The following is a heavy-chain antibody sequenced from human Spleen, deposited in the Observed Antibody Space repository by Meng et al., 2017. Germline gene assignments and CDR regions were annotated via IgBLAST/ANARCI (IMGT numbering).Heavy chain of an antibody. Sequence: QVQLVQTGAEVKKPGASVKVSCKASGYTFTTSGISWVRQAPGQGLEWMGRINPKSGDTHYAQRFQGRVTMTGDTSISTAYMELSGLRSDDTAMYYCARDEDISAAGKLFGDYWGQGTLVTVSS. D-gene: IGHD6-13*01. CDR2: INPKSGDT. V-gene: IGHV1-2*06. CDR3: ARDEDISAAGKLFGDY. J-gene: IGHJ4*02. CDR1: GYTFTTSG.